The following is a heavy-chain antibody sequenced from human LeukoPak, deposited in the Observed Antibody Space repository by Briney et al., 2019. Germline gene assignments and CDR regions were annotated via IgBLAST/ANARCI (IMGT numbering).Heavy chain of an antibody. D-gene: IGHD1-26*01. Sequence: SETLFLTCTVSGGSISSYYWSWVRQTPGKGLEWIGYISYSGNTNYNPSLKSRVTISLDTSKNQFSLNLTSVTAADTAVYYCARLGGSHSPHGYWGQGTLVTVSS. CDR1: GGSISSYY. CDR2: ISYSGNT. CDR3: ARLGGSHSPHGY. V-gene: IGHV4-59*08. J-gene: IGHJ4*02.